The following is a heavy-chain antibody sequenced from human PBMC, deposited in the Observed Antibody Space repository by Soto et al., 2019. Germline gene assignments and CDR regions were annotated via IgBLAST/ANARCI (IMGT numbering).Heavy chain of an antibody. V-gene: IGHV3-23*01. D-gene: IGHD6-6*01. CDR3: AKARRIAARQGYYFDY. J-gene: IGHJ4*02. CDR2: ISGSGGST. CDR1: GFTFSRYA. Sequence: EVQLLESGGGLVQPGGSLRLSCAASGFTFSRYAVSWVRQAPGKGLEWVSSISGSGGSTYYADSVKGRFTISRDNSRDTLYLQMNSLRAEDTAVYYCAKARRIAARQGYYFDYWGQGTLVTVSS.